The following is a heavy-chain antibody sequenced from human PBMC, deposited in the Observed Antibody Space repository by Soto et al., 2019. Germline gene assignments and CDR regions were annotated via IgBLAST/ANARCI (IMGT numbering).Heavy chain of an antibody. Sequence: QVQLQQWGAGLLKPSETLSLTCAVYGGSFSGYYWSWIRQPPGKGLEWIGGINHSGSTNYNPSLNIRVIRSVHTSKNQLSLKLSSVTAADTAVYYCARGYSVLRFLEWLGQDAFDLWGQGTMVTVSS. CDR2: INHSGST. CDR3: ARGYSVLRFLEWLGQDAFDL. CDR1: GGSFSGYY. J-gene: IGHJ3*01. D-gene: IGHD3-3*01. V-gene: IGHV4-34*01.